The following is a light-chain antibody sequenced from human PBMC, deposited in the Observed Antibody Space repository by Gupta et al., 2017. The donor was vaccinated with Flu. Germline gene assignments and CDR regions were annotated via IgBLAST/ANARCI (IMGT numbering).Light chain of an antibody. Sequence: NSSTGSSCNLCGGFYVHWCQHLPGTAPKLLIYTNTKRPSGVTDRFSGSKSGTSASLAITGLQSEDEADYYCESWDDSLHVYVVGTGTKVTVL. V-gene: IGLV1-40*01. CDR3: ESWDDSLHVYV. CDR1: SCNLCGGFY. CDR2: TNT. J-gene: IGLJ1*01.